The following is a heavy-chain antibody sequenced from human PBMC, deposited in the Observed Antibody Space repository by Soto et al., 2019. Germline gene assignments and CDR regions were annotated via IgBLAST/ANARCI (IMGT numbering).Heavy chain of an antibody. Sequence: PGGSLILSWAASGFTFSSYCMSWVRQAPGKGLEWVSAISGSGGSTYYADSVKGRFTISRDNSKYTLYLHMNSLRAEDTAVYYCATISGWPFLLVYWGQGTLVTVSS. CDR1: GFTFSSYC. CDR3: ATISGWPFLLVY. D-gene: IGHD6-19*01. V-gene: IGHV3-23*01. J-gene: IGHJ4*02. CDR2: ISGSGGST.